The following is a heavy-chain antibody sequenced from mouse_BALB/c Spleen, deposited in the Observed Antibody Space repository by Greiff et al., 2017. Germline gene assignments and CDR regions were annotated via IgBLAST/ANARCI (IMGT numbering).Heavy chain of an antibody. CDR3: ARDGTEAMDY. CDR2: ISDGGSYT. J-gene: IGHJ4*01. V-gene: IGHV5-4*02. CDR1: GFTFSDYY. Sequence: VQLQASGGGLVQPGGSLKLSCAASGFTFSDYYMSWVRQTPDKRLEWVATISDGGSYTYYPDSVKGRFTISRDNAKNNLYLQRSSLKAEDTAMYYCARDGTEAMDYWGQGTSGTVSS. D-gene: IGHD3-1*01.